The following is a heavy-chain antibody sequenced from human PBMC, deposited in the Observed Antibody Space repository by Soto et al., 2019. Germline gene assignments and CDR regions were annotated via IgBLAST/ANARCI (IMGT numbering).Heavy chain of an antibody. J-gene: IGHJ5*02. CDR3: ARDRVGATTVWFDP. CDR2: IYHSGST. CDR1: GGSISSSNW. D-gene: IGHD1-26*01. Sequence: PSETLSLTCAVSGGSISSSNWWSWVRQPPGKGLEWIGEIYHSGSTNYNPSLKSRVTISVDKSKNQFSLKLSSVTAADTAVYYCARDRVGATTVWFDPWGQGTLVTVSS. V-gene: IGHV4-4*02.